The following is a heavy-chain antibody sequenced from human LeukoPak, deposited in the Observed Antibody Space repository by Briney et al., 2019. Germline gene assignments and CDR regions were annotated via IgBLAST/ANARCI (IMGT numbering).Heavy chain of an antibody. CDR2: IKYLGTT. Sequence: SETLSLTRTVSGGSHRSPSWHWIPPSPGKGPEWIGPIKYLGTTTYKPSLKSRVTLSVDTSKNQFSLKLTSVTAADTAVYYCARDIGGDTDGRASYWFAPWGQGTLVTVSS. CDR3: ARDIGGDTDGRASYWFAP. J-gene: IGHJ5*02. CDR1: GGSHRSPS. D-gene: IGHD1-1*01. V-gene: IGHV4-59*11.